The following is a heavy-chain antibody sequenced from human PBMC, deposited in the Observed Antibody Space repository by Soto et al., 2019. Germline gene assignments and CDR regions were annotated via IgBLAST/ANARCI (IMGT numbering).Heavy chain of an antibody. CDR3: AAKTNWNGDDY. CDR1: GYTFTGYY. Sequence: GASVKVSCKASGYTFTGYYMHWVRQAPGQGLEWMGWINPNSGGTNYAQKFQERVTITRDMSTSTAYMELSSLRSEDTAVYYCAAKTNWNGDDYWGQGTLVTVSS. D-gene: IGHD1-20*01. V-gene: IGHV1-2*02. J-gene: IGHJ4*02. CDR2: INPNSGGT.